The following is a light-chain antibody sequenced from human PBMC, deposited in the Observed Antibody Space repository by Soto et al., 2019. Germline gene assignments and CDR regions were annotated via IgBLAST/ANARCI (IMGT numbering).Light chain of an antibody. CDR3: QHYNSYSEA. CDR2: AAS. Sequence: SSVSASVGNRVTITCRASQGISSWLAWYQQKPGKAPKLLIYAASSSQSGVPSRFSGSGSGTEFTLTISSLQPDDFATYYCQHYNSYSEAFGQGTKVDI. V-gene: IGKV1D-16*01. J-gene: IGKJ1*01. CDR1: QGISSW.